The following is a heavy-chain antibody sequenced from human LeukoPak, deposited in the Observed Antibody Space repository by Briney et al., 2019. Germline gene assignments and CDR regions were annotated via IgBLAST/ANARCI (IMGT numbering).Heavy chain of an antibody. CDR3: AKDIGGVAAAGFDY. Sequence: GGSLRLSCAASGFTFDNFAMHWVRQAPGKGLEWVSGITWNSRVKTYTPSVKGRFTISRDNAKNSLDLQMNSLRAEDTAVYYCAKDIGGVAAAGFDYWGQGTLVTVSS. CDR1: GFTFDNFA. D-gene: IGHD6-13*01. J-gene: IGHJ4*02. CDR2: ITWNSRVK. V-gene: IGHV3-9*01.